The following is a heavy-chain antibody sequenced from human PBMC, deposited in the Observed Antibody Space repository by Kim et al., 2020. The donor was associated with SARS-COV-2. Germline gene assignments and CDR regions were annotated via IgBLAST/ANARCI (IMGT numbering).Heavy chain of an antibody. D-gene: IGHD4-17*01. CDR3: ARGVSTRRASWYFDY. V-gene: IGHV3-11*05. Sequence: ADFVKGRFTSSRDNAKNIAYLQMSSLRGEDTAVYFCARGVSTRRASWYFDYWGQGSLVTVSS. J-gene: IGHJ4*02.